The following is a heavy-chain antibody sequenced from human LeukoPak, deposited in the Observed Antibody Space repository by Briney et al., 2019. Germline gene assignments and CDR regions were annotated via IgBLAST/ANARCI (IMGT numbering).Heavy chain of an antibody. J-gene: IGHJ3*02. CDR3: ARVDTMTRGADAFDI. CDR1: GYSISSGYY. Sequence: SETLSLTCTVSGYSISSGYYWGWIRQPPGKGLEWIGSIYHSGSTYYNPSLKSQVTISVDTSKNQFSLTLSSVTAADTAVYYCARVDTMTRGADAFDIWGQGTMVTVSS. CDR2: IYHSGST. D-gene: IGHD3-22*01. V-gene: IGHV4-38-2*02.